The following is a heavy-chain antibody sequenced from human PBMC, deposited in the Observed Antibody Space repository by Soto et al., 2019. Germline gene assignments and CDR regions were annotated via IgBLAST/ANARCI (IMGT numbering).Heavy chain of an antibody. Sequence: SVKVSCKASGGTFSSYAISWVRQAPGQGLEWMGGIIPIFGTANYAQKFQGRVTITADESTSTAYMELSSLRSEDTAVYYCARAQDRRSSRASHFCGPGPLVTLS. D-gene: IGHD1-26*01. CDR2: IIPIFGTA. J-gene: IGHJ4*02. V-gene: IGHV1-69*13. CDR1: GGTFSSYA. CDR3: ARAQDRRSSRASHF.